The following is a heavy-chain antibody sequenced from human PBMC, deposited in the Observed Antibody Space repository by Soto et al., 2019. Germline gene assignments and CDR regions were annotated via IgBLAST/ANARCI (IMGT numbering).Heavy chain of an antibody. J-gene: IGHJ4*02. CDR3: ARDRYYGSGSYPPSY. CDR1: GFTFSDYY. V-gene: IGHV3-11*01. CDR2: ISSSGSTI. Sequence: LRLSCAASGFTFSDYYMSWIRQAPGKGLEWVSYISSSGSTIYYADSVEGRFTISRDNAKNSLYLQMNSLRAEDTAVYYCARDRYYGSGSYPPSYWGQGTLVTVYS. D-gene: IGHD3-10*01.